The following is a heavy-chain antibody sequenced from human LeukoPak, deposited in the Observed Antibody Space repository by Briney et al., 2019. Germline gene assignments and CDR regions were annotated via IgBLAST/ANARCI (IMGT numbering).Heavy chain of an antibody. CDR2: FDPEDGET. D-gene: IGHD6-13*01. Sequence: ASVKVSCKVSGYTLTELSMHWVRQAPGKGLEWMGGFDPEDGETIYAQKFQGRVTMTEDTSTDTAFMELSSLRSEDTAVYYCATGIAAAGTGRVYYYYYMDVWGKGTTVTVSS. V-gene: IGHV1-24*01. CDR1: GYTLTELS. CDR3: ATGIAAAGTGRVYYYYYMDV. J-gene: IGHJ6*03.